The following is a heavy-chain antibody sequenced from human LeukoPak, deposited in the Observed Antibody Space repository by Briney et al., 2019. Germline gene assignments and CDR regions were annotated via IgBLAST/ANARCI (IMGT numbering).Heavy chain of an antibody. D-gene: IGHD6-6*01. CDR1: GGSFSGYY. V-gene: IGHV4-34*01. Sequence: SETPSLTCAVYGGSFSGYYWSWIRQPPGKGLEWIGEINHSGSTNYNPSLKSRVTISVDTSKNQFSLKLSSVTAADTAVYYGARGIAAHGGYYYYYYMDVWGKGTTVTVSS. J-gene: IGHJ6*03. CDR2: INHSGST. CDR3: ARGIAAHGGYYYYYYMDV.